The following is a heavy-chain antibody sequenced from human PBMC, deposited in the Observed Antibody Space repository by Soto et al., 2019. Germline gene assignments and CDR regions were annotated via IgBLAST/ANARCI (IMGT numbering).Heavy chain of an antibody. CDR3: ARAVMVVAATGPYYYYYGMDV. V-gene: IGHV1-18*01. CDR1: GYTFTSYA. J-gene: IGHJ6*02. CDR2: ISAYNGNT. Sequence: ASVKVSCKASGYTFTSYAMHWVRQAPGQGLEWMGWISAYNGNTNYAQKLQGRVTMTTDTSTSTAYMELRSLRSDDTAVYYCARAVMVVAATGPYYYYYGMDVWGQGTTVTVSS. D-gene: IGHD2-15*01.